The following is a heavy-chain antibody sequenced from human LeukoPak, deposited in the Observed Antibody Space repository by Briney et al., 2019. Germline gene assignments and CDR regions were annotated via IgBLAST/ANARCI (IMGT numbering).Heavy chain of an antibody. Sequence: PGRSLRLSCAASGFTFSSYAMSWVRQAPGKGLEWVSAISGSGGSTYYADSVKGRFTISRDNSKNTLYLQMSSLRAEDTAVYYCAKDTPSGIAVAGTSIDYWGQGTLVTVSS. V-gene: IGHV3-23*01. CDR3: AKDTPSGIAVAGTSIDY. D-gene: IGHD6-19*01. CDR2: ISGSGGST. J-gene: IGHJ4*02. CDR1: GFTFSSYA.